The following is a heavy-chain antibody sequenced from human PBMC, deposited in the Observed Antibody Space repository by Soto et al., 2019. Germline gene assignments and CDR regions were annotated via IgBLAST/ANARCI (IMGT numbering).Heavy chain of an antibody. D-gene: IGHD2-15*01. J-gene: IGHJ4*02. CDR3: AKGMGVVVVAASLDY. Sequence: EVQLVESGGGLVQPGRSLRLSCAASGFTFDDYAMHWVRQAPGKGLEWVSGISWNSGSIGYADSVKGRFTISRDNAKNSLYLQMSSLRAEDTALYYCAKGMGVVVVAASLDYWGQGTLVTVSS. CDR2: ISWNSGSI. CDR1: GFTFDDYA. V-gene: IGHV3-9*01.